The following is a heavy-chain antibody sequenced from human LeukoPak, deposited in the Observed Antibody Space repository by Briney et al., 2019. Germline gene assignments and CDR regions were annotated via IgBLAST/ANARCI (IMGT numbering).Heavy chain of an antibody. J-gene: IGHJ6*02. D-gene: IGHD3-9*01. CDR1: GFTFSSYG. Sequence: GGSLRLSCAASGFTFSSYGMHWVRQAPGKGLEWVAVISYDGSNKYYADSVKGRFTISRDNSKNTLYLQMNSLRAEDTAVYYCAKDVLTGYGEYYYYYGMDVWGQGTTVTVSS. V-gene: IGHV3-30*18. CDR3: AKDVLTGYGEYYYYYGMDV. CDR2: ISYDGSNK.